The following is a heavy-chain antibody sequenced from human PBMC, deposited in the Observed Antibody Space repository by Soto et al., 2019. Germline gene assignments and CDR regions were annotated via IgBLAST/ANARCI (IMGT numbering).Heavy chain of an antibody. D-gene: IGHD6-13*01. CDR3: AKDLSSSWYPQY. CDR2: ISGSGNTT. J-gene: IGHJ4*02. CDR1: GFTFSSYA. V-gene: IGHV3-23*01. Sequence: EVQLLESGGGLVQPGGSLRLSCAASGFTFSSYATTWVRRAPGKGLEWVSAISGSGNTTYYADSVKGRFTISRDSSKNTLYLQMNSLRAEDTAVYFCAKDLSSSWYPQYWGQGTLVTVSS.